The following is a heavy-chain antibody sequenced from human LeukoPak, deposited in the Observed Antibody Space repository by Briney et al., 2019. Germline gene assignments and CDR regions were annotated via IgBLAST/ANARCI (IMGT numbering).Heavy chain of an antibody. CDR3: AREDGGAAVFDI. J-gene: IGHJ3*02. D-gene: IGHD5-24*01. Sequence: GGSLRLSCAASGFTFSSYAMHWVRQAPGKGLEWVAVISYDGSNKYYADSVKGRLTISRDNSKNTLYLQMSSLRAEDTAVYYCAREDGGAAVFDIWGQGTMVTVSS. V-gene: IGHV3-30*04. CDR1: GFTFSSYA. CDR2: ISYDGSNK.